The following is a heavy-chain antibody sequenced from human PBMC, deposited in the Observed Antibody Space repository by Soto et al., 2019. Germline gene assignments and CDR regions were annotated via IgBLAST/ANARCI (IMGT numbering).Heavy chain of an antibody. J-gene: IGHJ4*02. CDR2: IIPLFGTA. CDR3: ASKAACGGDCYAFDC. V-gene: IGHV1-69*06. Sequence: QVYLVQSGAEVKKPGSSVKITCKASGGIFSSNTINWVRQAAGQGLEWMGWIIPLFGTANYAEKFQGRVTITADKSTKTEYMELTSLRSEDTAVYYCASKAACGGDCYAFDCWGQGTLVTVSS. D-gene: IGHD2-21*02. CDR1: GGIFSSNT.